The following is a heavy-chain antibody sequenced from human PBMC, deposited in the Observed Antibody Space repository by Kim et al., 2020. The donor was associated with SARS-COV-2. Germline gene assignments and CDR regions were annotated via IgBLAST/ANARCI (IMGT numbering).Heavy chain of an antibody. Sequence: SVKGRFIVSRDNSKNRLYLQMNRLRGEDTAVYYCAKEKRYLEWLSYNGVDVWGRGTTVTVSS. J-gene: IGHJ6*02. CDR3: AKEKRYLEWLSYNGVDV. V-gene: IGHV3-23*01. D-gene: IGHD3-3*01.